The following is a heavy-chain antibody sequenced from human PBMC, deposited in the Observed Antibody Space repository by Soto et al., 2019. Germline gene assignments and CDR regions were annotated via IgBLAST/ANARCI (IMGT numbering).Heavy chain of an antibody. CDR1: GYSFTSYW. CDR3: ARHLIEHIVVVTAIPPPSWFDP. V-gene: IGHV5-10-1*01. Sequence: PGESLKISCKGSGYSFTSYWISWVRQMPGKGLEWMGRIDPSDSYTNYSPSFQGHVTISADKSISTAYLQWSSLKASDTAMYYCARHLIEHIVVVTAIPPPSWFDPWGQGTLVTVSS. D-gene: IGHD2-21*02. J-gene: IGHJ5*02. CDR2: IDPSDSYT.